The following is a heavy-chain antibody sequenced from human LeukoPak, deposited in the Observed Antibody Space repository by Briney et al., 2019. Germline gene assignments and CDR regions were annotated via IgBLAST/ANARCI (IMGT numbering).Heavy chain of an antibody. CDR2: INSDGSST. D-gene: IGHD3-22*01. Sequence: GGSLRLSCAASRFTFSSYWMHWVRQAPGKGLVWVSRINSDGSSTTYADSVKGRFTISRDNAKNTLYLQMNSLRAEDTAVYYCAREPRLYYYDSSGYSNKYWGQGTLVTVSS. J-gene: IGHJ4*02. CDR1: RFTFSSYW. CDR3: AREPRLYYYDSSGYSNKY. V-gene: IGHV3-74*01.